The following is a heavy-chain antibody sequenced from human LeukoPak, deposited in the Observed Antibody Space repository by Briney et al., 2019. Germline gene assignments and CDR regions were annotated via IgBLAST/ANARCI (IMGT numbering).Heavy chain of an antibody. Sequence: PGGSLRLSCAASGFSFSSSAMAWVRQAPGKGLEWVSSISGSGANTYYADPVKGRLTISRDNSKNTLYLQMNSLRAEDTAVYYCAKRSGGTTDWGQGTLVTVSS. CDR3: AKRSGGTTD. CDR1: GFSFSSSA. D-gene: IGHD3-10*01. V-gene: IGHV3-23*01. J-gene: IGHJ4*02. CDR2: ISGSGANT.